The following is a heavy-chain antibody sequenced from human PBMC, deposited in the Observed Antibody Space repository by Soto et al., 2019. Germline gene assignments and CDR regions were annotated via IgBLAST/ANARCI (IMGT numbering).Heavy chain of an antibody. Sequence: GASVKVACKASGYTVISYGIGWVRQAPGQGLEWMGWITVNSGNTNYPQKFQGRVTMTTDTSTSTAYMELRSLRSDDTAVYYCASYCISTSCHDYWGQGTLVTVSS. V-gene: IGHV1-18*01. D-gene: IGHD2-2*01. J-gene: IGHJ4*02. CDR1: GYTVISYG. CDR2: ITVNSGNT. CDR3: ASYCISTSCHDY.